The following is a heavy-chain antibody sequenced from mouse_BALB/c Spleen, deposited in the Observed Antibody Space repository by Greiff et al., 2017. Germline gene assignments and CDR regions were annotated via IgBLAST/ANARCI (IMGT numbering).Heavy chain of an antibody. CDR1: GFTFSSYG. CDR3: ARRDSTATPYFDY. V-gene: IGHV5-6-3*01. J-gene: IGHJ2*01. D-gene: IGHD1-2*01. Sequence: DVKLVESGGGLVQPGGSLKLSCAASGFTFSSYGMSWVRQTPDKRLELVATINSNGGSTYYPDSVKGRFTISRDNAKNTLYLQMSSLKSEDTAMYYCARRDSTATPYFDYWGQGTTLTVSS. CDR2: INSNGGST.